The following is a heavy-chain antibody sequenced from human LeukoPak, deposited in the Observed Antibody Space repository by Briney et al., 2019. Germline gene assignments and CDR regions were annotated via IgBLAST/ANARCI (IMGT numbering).Heavy chain of an antibody. D-gene: IGHD2-2*01. CDR2: FDPEDGET. CDR1: GYTLTELS. Sequence: ASVKVSCKVSGYTLTELSMHWVRQAPGKGLEWMGGFDPEDGETIYAQKFQGRVTMTEDTSTDTAYMELSSLRSEDTAVYYCASPLGYCSSTSCYGAFDIWGQGTMVTASS. V-gene: IGHV1-24*01. J-gene: IGHJ3*02. CDR3: ASPLGYCSSTSCYGAFDI.